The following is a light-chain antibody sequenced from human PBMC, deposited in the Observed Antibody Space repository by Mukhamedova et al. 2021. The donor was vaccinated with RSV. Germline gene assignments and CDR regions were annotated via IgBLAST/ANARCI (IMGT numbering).Light chain of an antibody. V-gene: IGLV2-11*01. Sequence: GVPDRFSGSKSGNTASLTISGLQAEDEADYYCCSYAGFHELYGTGTKVTVL. J-gene: IGLJ1*01. CDR3: CSYAGFHEL.